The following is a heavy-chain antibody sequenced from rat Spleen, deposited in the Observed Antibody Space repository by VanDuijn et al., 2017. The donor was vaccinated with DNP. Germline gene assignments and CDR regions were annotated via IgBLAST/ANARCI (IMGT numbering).Heavy chain of an antibody. V-gene: IGHV5-20*01. Sequence: EVQLVESGGGLVQPGRSLKLSCAASGFTFSNYDMAWVRQTPTKGLEWVASISSGGGGTYYPDSVKGRFTISRDNAKTTLYLQMNSLRSEDTATYYCTREGTGYWGQGVMVTVSS. J-gene: IGHJ2*01. CDR1: GFTFSNYD. CDR2: ISSGGGGT. CDR3: TREGTGY.